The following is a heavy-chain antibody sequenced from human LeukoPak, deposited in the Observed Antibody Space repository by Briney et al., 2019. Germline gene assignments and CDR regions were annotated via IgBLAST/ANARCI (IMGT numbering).Heavy chain of an antibody. CDR1: GFTFSSYS. D-gene: IGHD1-26*01. Sequence: GVLRLSCAASGFTFSSYSMNWVRQAPGKGLEWVSSISSSSSYIYYADSVKGRFTISRDNAKNSLYLQMNSLRAEDTAVYYCVPHWEGATPDYWGQGTLVTVSS. CDR2: ISSSSSYI. J-gene: IGHJ4*02. V-gene: IGHV3-21*01. CDR3: VPHWEGATPDY.